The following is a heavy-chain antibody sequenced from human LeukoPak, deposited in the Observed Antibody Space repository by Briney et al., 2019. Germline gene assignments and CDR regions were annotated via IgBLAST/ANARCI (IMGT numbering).Heavy chain of an antibody. CDR3: ARDWILEWLLPQIYYYYYYMDV. V-gene: IGHV3-21*01. D-gene: IGHD3-3*01. CDR1: GFTFSSYS. CDR2: ISSSSSYI. J-gene: IGHJ6*03. Sequence: GGSLRLSCAASGFTFSSYSMNWVRQAPGKGLEWVSFISSSSSYIYYADSVKGRFTISRDNAKNSLYLQMNSLRAEDTAVYYCARDWILEWLLPQIYYYYYYMDVRGKGTTVTVSS.